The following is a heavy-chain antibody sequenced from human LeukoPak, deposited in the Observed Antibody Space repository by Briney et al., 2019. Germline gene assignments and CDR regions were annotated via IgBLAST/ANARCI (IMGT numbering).Heavy chain of an antibody. Sequence: SETLSLTCTVSGGSISSSSCSWGWIRQPPGKGLEWIGIIDDSGSTYYNPSLKSRVTISVDTSKNQLSLKLRSVTAADTAVFYCARLSGGSLNPLDYWGQGTLVTVSS. D-gene: IGHD4-23*01. CDR1: GGSISSSSCS. CDR3: ARLSGGSLNPLDY. V-gene: IGHV4-39*01. CDR2: IDDSGST. J-gene: IGHJ4*02.